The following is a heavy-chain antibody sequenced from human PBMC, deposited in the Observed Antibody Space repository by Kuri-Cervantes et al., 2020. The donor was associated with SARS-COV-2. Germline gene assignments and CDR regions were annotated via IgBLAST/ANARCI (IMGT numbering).Heavy chain of an antibody. V-gene: IGHV3-74*01. D-gene: IGHD3-3*01. J-gene: IGHJ6*02. CDR3: ARDRYDFWSGLGYYYYGMDV. CDR2: INSDGSST. Sequence: LSLTCAASGFTFDDYGMSWVRQAPGKGLVWVSRINSDGSSTSYADSVKGRFTISRDNAKNTLYLQMNSLRAEDTAVYYCARDRYDFWSGLGYYYYGMDVWGQGTTVTVSS. CDR1: GFTFDDYG.